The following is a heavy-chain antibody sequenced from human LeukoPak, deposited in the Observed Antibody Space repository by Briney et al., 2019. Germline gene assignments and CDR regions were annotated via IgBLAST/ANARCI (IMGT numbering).Heavy chain of an antibody. CDR2: VYSDGVT. Sequence: GGSLRLSCAASGFTVSSYGMSWVRQAPGKGPEWVSLVYSDGVTRYADSVQGRFTISRDNSKNTLYLQMNNLRVEDTAVYHCVRDRAEGRAWVEFDPWGQGILVTVTS. J-gene: IGHJ5*02. CDR3: VRDRAEGRAWVEFDP. CDR1: GFTVSSYG. V-gene: IGHV3-66*02.